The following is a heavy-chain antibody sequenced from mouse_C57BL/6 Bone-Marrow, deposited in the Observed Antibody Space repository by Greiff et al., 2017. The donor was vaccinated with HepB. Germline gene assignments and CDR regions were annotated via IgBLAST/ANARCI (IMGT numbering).Heavy chain of an antibody. CDR3: ARRGDYYGSSLFAY. CDR1: GYTFTSYW. Sequence: VQLQQPGAELVKPGASVKLSCKASGYTFTSYWMQWVKQRPGQGLEWIGEIDPSDSYTNYNQKFKGKATWTVDTSSSTAYMQLSSLTSEDSAVYYCARRGDYYGSSLFAYWGQGTLVTVSA. V-gene: IGHV1-50*01. D-gene: IGHD1-1*01. CDR2: IDPSDSYT. J-gene: IGHJ3*01.